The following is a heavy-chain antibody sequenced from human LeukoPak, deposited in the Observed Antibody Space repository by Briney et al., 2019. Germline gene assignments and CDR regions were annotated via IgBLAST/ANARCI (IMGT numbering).Heavy chain of an antibody. Sequence: PSETLSLTCTVSGGSIRSSGYYWGWIRQPPGKGLEWIGSISYTGSTNYNPSLRSRVSISVDTSKNHFSLKVTSVTAADTSVYYCARHHESGWYSDFDYWGQGTLVTVSS. CDR3: ARHHESGWYSDFDY. CDR2: ISYTGST. V-gene: IGHV4-39*01. D-gene: IGHD6-19*01. J-gene: IGHJ4*02. CDR1: GGSIRSSGYY.